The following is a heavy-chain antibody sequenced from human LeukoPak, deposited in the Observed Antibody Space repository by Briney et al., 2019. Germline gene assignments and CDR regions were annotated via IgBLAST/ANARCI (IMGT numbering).Heavy chain of an antibody. CDR1: GGSFSGYY. J-gene: IGHJ3*02. Sequence: SETLSLTCAVSGGSFSGYYWSWIRQPPGKGLEWVGEINHSGSTNYNPSLKSRVTISVDTSRNQFSLKLSSVTAADTAVYYCARWGYCSSTSCPGDAFDIWGQGTMVTVSS. CDR2: INHSGST. CDR3: ARWGYCSSTSCPGDAFDI. V-gene: IGHV4-34*01. D-gene: IGHD2-2*01.